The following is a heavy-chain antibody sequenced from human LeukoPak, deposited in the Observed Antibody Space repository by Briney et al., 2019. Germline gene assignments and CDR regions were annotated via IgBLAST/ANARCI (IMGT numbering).Heavy chain of an antibody. CDR2: ISGSGGST. CDR1: GFTFTSYA. J-gene: IGHJ4*02. CDR3: AKQGYSSSWNHFDY. Sequence: PGGSLRLSCAASGFTFTSYAMSWVRQAPGKGLEWVSAISGSGGSTYYADSVKGRFTTSRDNSKNTLYLQTNSLRAEDTAVYYCAKQGYSSSWNHFDYWGQGTLVTASS. V-gene: IGHV3-23*01. D-gene: IGHD6-13*01.